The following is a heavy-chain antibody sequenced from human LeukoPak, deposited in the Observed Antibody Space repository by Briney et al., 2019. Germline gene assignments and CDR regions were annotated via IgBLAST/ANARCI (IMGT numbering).Heavy chain of an antibody. CDR3: ARDLGVYDSSGYYPDY. CDR2: INPNSGGT. V-gene: IGHV1-2*02. D-gene: IGHD3-22*01. Sequence: ASVKVSCKASGYTFTGYYMHWVRPAPGQGLEWMGWINPNSGGTNYAQKFQGRVTMTRDTSISTAYMELSRLRSDDTAVYYCARDLGVYDSSGYYPDYWGQGTLVTVSS. CDR1: GYTFTGYY. J-gene: IGHJ4*02.